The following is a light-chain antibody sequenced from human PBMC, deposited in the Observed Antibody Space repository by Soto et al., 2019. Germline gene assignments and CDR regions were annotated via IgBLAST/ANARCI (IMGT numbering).Light chain of an antibody. CDR3: QQYNNWPPTWP. CDR2: DAS. J-gene: IGKJ1*01. CDR1: HSITTH. Sequence: LVMKKAPGTLSMSVPDRETPSFRASHSITTHLAWYQHKHGQPPRLLIYDASTRATDVPARFTGSGSATDFTLTISSMKSADFALYYCQQYNNWPPTWPCGQGTTVDNK. V-gene: IGKV3-15*01.